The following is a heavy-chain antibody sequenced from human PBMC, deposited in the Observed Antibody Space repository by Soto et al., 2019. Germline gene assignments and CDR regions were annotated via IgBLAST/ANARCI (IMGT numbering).Heavy chain of an antibody. D-gene: IGHD2-8*01. CDR3: ARSRNGAVPDSINF. J-gene: IGHJ4*02. CDR1: GYTFTSYA. Sequence: GASVKVSCKASGYTFTSYAMHWVRQAPGQRLEWMGWINAGNGNTKYSQKFQGRVTITRDTSASTAYMELTSLRPDDTAVFYCARSRNGAVPDSINFGGQGTLVTVSS. V-gene: IGHV1-3*01. CDR2: INAGNGNT.